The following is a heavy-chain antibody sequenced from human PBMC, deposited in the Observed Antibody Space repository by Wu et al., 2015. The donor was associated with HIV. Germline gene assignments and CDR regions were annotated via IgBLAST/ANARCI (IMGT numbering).Heavy chain of an antibody. J-gene: IGHJ4*02. CDR1: GYTFTNYY. CDR3: ARDATPITTEFDY. CDR2: INPSGGAT. Sequence: QVQSVQSGAEVKKPGASVKVSCGASGYTFTNYYIHWLRQAPGQGLEWMAWINPSGGATIYAEDFEGRVTVTRDTSSETVYMELSGLTSGDTAIYYCARDATPITTEFDYWGQGTLITVSS. V-gene: IGHV1-2*02. D-gene: IGHD4-11*01.